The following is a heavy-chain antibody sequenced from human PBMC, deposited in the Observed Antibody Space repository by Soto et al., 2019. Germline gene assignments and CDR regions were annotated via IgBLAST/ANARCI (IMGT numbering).Heavy chain of an antibody. J-gene: IGHJ6*02. CDR2: ISYDGSNK. D-gene: IGHD5-12*01. V-gene: IGHV3-30*18. Sequence: QVQLVESGGGVVQPGRSLRLSCAASGFSFSSYGMHWVRQAPGKGLEWVAVISYDGSNKYYADSVKGRFTISRDNSKNTLYLQMNSLGAEDTAVSYCAKISGYDDYYYYGMDVWGQGTTVTVSS. CDR1: GFSFSSYG. CDR3: AKISGYDDYYYYGMDV.